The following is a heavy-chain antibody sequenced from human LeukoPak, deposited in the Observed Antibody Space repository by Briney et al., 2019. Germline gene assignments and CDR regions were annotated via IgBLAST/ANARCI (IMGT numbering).Heavy chain of an antibody. V-gene: IGHV4-38-2*02. Sequence: PSETLSLTCSVSGYLINNGYYWGWIRPPPGKGLEWIGSIYHTGSTYYNPSLKSRVTISIDTSKNQFSLKLSSVTAADTAVYYCARLYSRFYYYYMDVWGKGTTVTISS. J-gene: IGHJ6*03. CDR1: GYLINNGYY. D-gene: IGHD1-14*01. CDR3: ARLYSRFYYYYMDV. CDR2: IYHTGST.